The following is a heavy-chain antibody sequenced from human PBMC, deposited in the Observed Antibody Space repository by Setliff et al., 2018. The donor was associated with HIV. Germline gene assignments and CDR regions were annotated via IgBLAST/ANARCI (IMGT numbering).Heavy chain of an antibody. Sequence: GASVKVSCKASGYTFTSYDINWVRQATGQGLEWMGWMNPNSGNTGYAQKFQGRVTIIRDTSASTAYMELSSLRSEDTAVYYCAREQLGFGPPRGMDVWGQGTTVTVSS. CDR2: MNPNSGNT. J-gene: IGHJ6*02. V-gene: IGHV1-8*03. CDR3: AREQLGFGPPRGMDV. D-gene: IGHD6-13*01. CDR1: GYTFTSYD.